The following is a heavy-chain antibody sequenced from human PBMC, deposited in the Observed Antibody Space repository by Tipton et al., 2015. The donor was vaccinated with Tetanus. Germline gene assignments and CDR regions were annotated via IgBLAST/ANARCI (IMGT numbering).Heavy chain of an antibody. Sequence: QSGAEVKKPGASVKVSCKASGYTFTGYYMHWVRQAPGQGLEWMGWINPNSGGTNYAQKFQGRITMTGDTSTSTVYMDLNSLRSEDTAVYYCARDGGSYYTDCWGQGTLVTVSS. CDR2: INPNSGGT. CDR1: GYTFTGYY. D-gene: IGHD1-26*01. CDR3: ARDGGSYYTDC. V-gene: IGHV1-2*02. J-gene: IGHJ4*02.